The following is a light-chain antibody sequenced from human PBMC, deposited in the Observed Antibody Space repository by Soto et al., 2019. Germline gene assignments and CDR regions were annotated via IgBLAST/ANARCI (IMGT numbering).Light chain of an antibody. CDR3: QQSHTTPLT. CDR2: DVS. CDR1: QSITTW. V-gene: IGKV1-5*01. J-gene: IGKJ4*01. Sequence: DIQMTQSPSTLSASVGDRVTVTCRASQSITTWLAWYQQKPGKAPKLMIYDVSNLVSGVPSRFSGSGSRTEFTLTISRLQPDDFATYYCQQSHTTPLTFGGGTKVEIK.